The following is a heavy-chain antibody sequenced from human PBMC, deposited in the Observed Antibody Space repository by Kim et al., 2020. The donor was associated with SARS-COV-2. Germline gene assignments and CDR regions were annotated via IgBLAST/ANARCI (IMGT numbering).Heavy chain of an antibody. J-gene: IGHJ3*02. CDR2: IDVAGDT. CDR3: TRAVDTATDAFDI. V-gene: IGHV3-13*01. CDR1: GFTFSAYD. D-gene: IGHD5-18*01. Sequence: GGSLRLSCAASGFTFSAYDMHWVRQDTGKRLEWVSAIDVAGDTFYAGSVKGRFTISRQNAENSLYLQMNNLRAGDTALYYCTRAVDTATDAFDIWGQGTMVTVSS.